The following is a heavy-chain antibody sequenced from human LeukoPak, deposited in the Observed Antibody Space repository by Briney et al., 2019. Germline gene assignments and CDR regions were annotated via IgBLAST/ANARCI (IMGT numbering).Heavy chain of an antibody. D-gene: IGHD3-3*01. CDR3: ATTPLPNYDFWSGYYPDAFDI. CDR1: GFTFSSYV. V-gene: IGHV3-23*01. CDR2: ISGSGGST. J-gene: IGHJ3*02. Sequence: GGSLRLSCAASGFTFSSYVMSWVRQAPGKGLEWVSAISGSGGSTYYADSVKGRFTISRDNSKNTLYLQMNSLRAEDTAVYYCATTPLPNYDFWSGYYPDAFDIWGQGTMVTVSS.